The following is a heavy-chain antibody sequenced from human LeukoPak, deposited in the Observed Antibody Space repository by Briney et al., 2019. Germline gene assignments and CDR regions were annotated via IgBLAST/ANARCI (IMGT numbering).Heavy chain of an antibody. CDR1: AGSENTYF. Sequence: PSETLSLTCNVSAGSENTYFWSWLRQPPGKGLEWIGYFYHSGSTNYNPSLKTRAIMSVDTSRKQFSLKLTSVTPADTAVYYCVRGATTAMVFFTDNWGQGIRVTVSS. V-gene: IGHV4-59*02. J-gene: IGHJ4*02. D-gene: IGHD5-18*01. CDR3: VRGATTAMVFFTDN. CDR2: FYHSGST.